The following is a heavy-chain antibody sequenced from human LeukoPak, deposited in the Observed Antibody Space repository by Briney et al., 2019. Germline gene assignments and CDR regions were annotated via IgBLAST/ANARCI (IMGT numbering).Heavy chain of an antibody. D-gene: IGHD2-21*02. CDR2: INPSGGCT. V-gene: IGHV1-46*01. CDR1: GYTFTSYY. CDR3: ARALVGDFNIRGTAIGYYFDY. J-gene: IGHJ4*02. Sequence: ASVKVSCKASGYTFTSYYMHWVRQAPGQGLEWMGIINPSGGCTSYAQKFQGRVTMTRDTSASTVYMELSSLRSEDTAVYYCARALVGDFNIRGTAIGYYFDYWGQGTLVTVSS.